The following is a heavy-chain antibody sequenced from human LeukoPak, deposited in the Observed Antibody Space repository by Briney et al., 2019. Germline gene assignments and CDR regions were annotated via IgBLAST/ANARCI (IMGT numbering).Heavy chain of an antibody. J-gene: IGHJ4*02. V-gene: IGHV3-23*01. D-gene: IGHD3-22*01. Sequence: PGGSLRLSCAASGFTFSSYAMSWVRQAPGKGLGWVSAISGSGGSTYCADSVKGRFTISRDNSKNTLYLQMNSLRAEDTAVYYCAKDGHYYDSSGYYYFDYWGQGTLVTVSS. CDR2: ISGSGGST. CDR1: GFTFSSYA. CDR3: AKDGHYYDSSGYYYFDY.